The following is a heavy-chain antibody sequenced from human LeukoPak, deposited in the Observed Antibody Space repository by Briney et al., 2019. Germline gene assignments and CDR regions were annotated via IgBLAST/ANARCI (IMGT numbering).Heavy chain of an antibody. V-gene: IGHV3-73*01. CDR3: RAAADLNDY. J-gene: IGHJ4*02. CDR1: GFTFSGSA. CDR2: IRSKADSYTT. D-gene: IGHD6-13*01. Sequence: GGSLRLSCAASGFTFSGSAMHWVRQASGKGLEWLCRIRSKADSYTTAYAASVKGRFIVSRDDSKNTAYLQMNSLKTEETAVYYCRAAADLNDYWGQGTLVTVSS.